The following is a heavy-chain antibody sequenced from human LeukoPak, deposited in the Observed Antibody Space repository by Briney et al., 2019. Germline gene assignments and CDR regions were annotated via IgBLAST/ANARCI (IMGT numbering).Heavy chain of an antibody. Sequence: PGGSLRLSCAVSGFTFSSYSVNWVRQAPGKGLEWVSSISGSSSYIYYADSVKGRFTISRDNAKNSLYLQMNSLRAEDTAVYYCALTETIAVAGIDYWGQGTLVTVSS. CDR1: GFTFSSYS. D-gene: IGHD6-19*01. CDR2: ISGSSSYI. CDR3: ALTETIAVAGIDY. V-gene: IGHV3-21*01. J-gene: IGHJ4*02.